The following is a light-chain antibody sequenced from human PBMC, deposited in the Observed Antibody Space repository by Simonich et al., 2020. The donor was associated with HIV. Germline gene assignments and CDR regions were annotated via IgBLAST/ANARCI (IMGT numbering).Light chain of an antibody. J-gene: IGKJ3*01. Sequence: DVGMTQSPLSLPVTIGQPASISCRSSQSLVNSDGNTYLKWFQQRPGKDPRRLIYKVSNRDSGVPDRFSGSGSGTDFTLKISRVEAEDVGVYYCMQGTHWPPFTFGPGTKVDIK. CDR2: KVS. CDR1: QSLVNSDGNTY. CDR3: MQGTHWPPFT. V-gene: IGKV2-30*01.